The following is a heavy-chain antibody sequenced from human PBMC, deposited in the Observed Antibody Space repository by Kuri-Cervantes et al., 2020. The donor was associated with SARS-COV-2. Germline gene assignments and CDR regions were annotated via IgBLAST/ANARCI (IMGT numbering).Heavy chain of an antibody. CDR2: ISSNGGST. V-gene: IGHV3-64D*06. CDR1: GFTFSSYA. J-gene: IGHJ3*02. D-gene: IGHD3-16*02. CDR3: VNIVGSSDAFDI. Sequence: GESLKISCSASGFTFSSYAMHWVRQAPGKGLEYVSAISSNGGSTYYADSVKGRFTISRDNSKNTLYLQMSSLRAEDTAVYYCVNIVGSSDAFDIWGQGTMVTVSS.